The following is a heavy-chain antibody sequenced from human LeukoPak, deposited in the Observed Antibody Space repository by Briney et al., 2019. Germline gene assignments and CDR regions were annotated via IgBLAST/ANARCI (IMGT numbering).Heavy chain of an antibody. CDR1: GGSFSGYY. J-gene: IGHJ4*02. D-gene: IGHD6-19*01. Sequence: SETLSLTCAVYGGSFSGYYWSWICQPPGKGLEWIGEINHSGSTNYNPSLKSRVTISVDTSKNQFSLKLSSVTAADTAVYYCARCSSGWYSKYYFDYWGQGTLVTVSS. V-gene: IGHV4-34*01. CDR2: INHSGST. CDR3: ARCSSGWYSKYYFDY.